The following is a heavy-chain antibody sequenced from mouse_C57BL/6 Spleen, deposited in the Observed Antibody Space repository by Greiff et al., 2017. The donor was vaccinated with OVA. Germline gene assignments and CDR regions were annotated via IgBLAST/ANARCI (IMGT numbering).Heavy chain of an antibody. CDR2: IYPRSGHT. CDR3: ARDGPEGAMDY. V-gene: IGHV1-81*01. CDR1: GYTFTSYG. D-gene: IGHD2-3*01. Sequence: VQLQQSGAELARPGASVKLSCKASGYTFTSYGISWVKQRTGQGLEWIGEIYPRSGHTYYNEKFKGKATLTADKSSSTAYMELRSLTSEDSAVYFCARDGPEGAMDYWGQGTSVTVSS. J-gene: IGHJ4*01.